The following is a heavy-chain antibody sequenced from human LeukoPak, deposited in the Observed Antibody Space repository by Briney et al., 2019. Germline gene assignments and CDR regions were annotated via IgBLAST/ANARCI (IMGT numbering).Heavy chain of an antibody. V-gene: IGHV3-7*03. CDR2: IKQDGSEK. D-gene: IGHD1-26*01. CDR1: GFTFSSYW. Sequence: GGSLRLSCAASGFTFSSYWMNWARQAPGKGLEWVANIKQDGSEKYYVDSVKGRLTISRDNAQNSLYLHMNSLRAEDTAVYYCARDKIVGATKNDYWGQGILVTVSS. CDR3: ARDKIVGATKNDY. J-gene: IGHJ4*02.